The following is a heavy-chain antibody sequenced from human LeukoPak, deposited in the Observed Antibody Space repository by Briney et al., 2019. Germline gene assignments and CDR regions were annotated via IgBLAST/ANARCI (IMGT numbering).Heavy chain of an antibody. V-gene: IGHV4-38-2*02. J-gene: IGHJ2*01. CDR2: IFHSGST. D-gene: IGHD4-23*01. CDR1: GYSISSDYY. CDR3: ARVGHNGGSYWYFDL. Sequence: PSETLSLTCTVSGYSISSDYYWVWIRQPPGRGLEWIGSIFHSGSTYYSPSLKSRVIISVDTSKNQFSLKLSSVTAADTAVYYCARVGHNGGSYWYFDLWGRGTLVTVSS.